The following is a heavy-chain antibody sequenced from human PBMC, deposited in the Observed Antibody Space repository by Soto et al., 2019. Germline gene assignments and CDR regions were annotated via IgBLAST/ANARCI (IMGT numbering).Heavy chain of an antibody. J-gene: IGHJ4*02. CDR2: INHSGST. V-gene: IGHV4-34*01. D-gene: IGHD5-18*01. CDR1: GGSFSGYY. Sequence: PSETLSLTCAVYGGSFSGYYWSWIRQPPGKGLEWIGEINHSGSTNYNPSLKSRVTISVDTSKNQFSLKLSSVTAADTAVYYCARDRVEYSYGSGPFGYWGQGALVTVSS. CDR3: ARDRVEYSYGSGPFGY.